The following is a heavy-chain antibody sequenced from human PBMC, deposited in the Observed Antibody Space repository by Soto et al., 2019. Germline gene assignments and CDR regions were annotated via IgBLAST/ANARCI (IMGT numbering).Heavy chain of an antibody. V-gene: IGHV3-33*01. CDR1: GFTFSSYG. CDR3: ARDSERSTAMVTGYYYYGMDV. CDR2: IWYDGSNK. D-gene: IGHD5-18*01. J-gene: IGHJ6*02. Sequence: GGSLRLSCAASGFTFSSYGMHWVRQAPGKGLEWVAVIWYDGSNKYYADSVKGRFTISRDNSKNTLYLQMNSLRAEDTAVYYCARDSERSTAMVTGYYYYGMDVWGQGTTVTVSS.